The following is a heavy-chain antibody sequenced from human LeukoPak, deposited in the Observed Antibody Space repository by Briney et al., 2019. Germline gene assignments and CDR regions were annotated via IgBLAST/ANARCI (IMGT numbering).Heavy chain of an antibody. J-gene: IGHJ4*02. CDR2: ISYDGSNK. CDR3: AKDPGCDY. CDR1: GFTFSSYG. Sequence: PGRSLRLSCAASGFTFSSYGMHWVRQAPGKGLEWVAVISYDGSNKYYADSVKGRFTISRDNSKNTLYLQMNSLRAEDTAVYYCAKDPGCDYWGQGTLVTVSS. V-gene: IGHV3-30*18.